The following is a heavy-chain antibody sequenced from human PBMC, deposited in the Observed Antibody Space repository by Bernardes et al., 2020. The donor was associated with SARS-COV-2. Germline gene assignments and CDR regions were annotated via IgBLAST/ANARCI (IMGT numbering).Heavy chain of an antibody. V-gene: IGHV3-20*04. D-gene: IGHD2-2*01. CDR1: GFTFDDYG. CDR3: ARGMDVVVPAANFDY. J-gene: IGHJ4*02. CDR2: INWNGGST. Sequence: GGSLRLSCAASGFTFDDYGMSWVRQAPGKGLEWVSGINWNGGSTGYADSVKGRFTISRDNAKNSLYLQMNSLRAEDTALYYCARGMDVVVPAANFDYWGQGTLVTVSS.